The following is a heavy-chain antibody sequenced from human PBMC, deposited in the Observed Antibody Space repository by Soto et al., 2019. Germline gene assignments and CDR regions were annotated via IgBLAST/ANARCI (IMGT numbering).Heavy chain of an antibody. CDR2: INHSGST. CDR1: GGSFSGYY. J-gene: IGHJ3*02. D-gene: IGHD3-10*01. Sequence: QVQLQQWGAGLLKPSETLSLTCAVYGGSFSGYYWSWLRQPPGKGLEWIGEINHSGSTNYNPSLKSRVTISVDTSKNQFSLKLSSVTAADTAVYYCARGLMVRGVIIRRRAFDIWGQGTMVTVSS. V-gene: IGHV4-34*01. CDR3: ARGLMVRGVIIRRRAFDI.